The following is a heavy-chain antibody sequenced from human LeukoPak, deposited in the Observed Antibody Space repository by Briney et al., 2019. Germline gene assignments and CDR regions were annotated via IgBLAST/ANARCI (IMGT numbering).Heavy chain of an antibody. CDR1: GGSFSGYY. CDR3: ASDLSGYSSS. CDR2: IYYSGST. D-gene: IGHD6-13*01. V-gene: IGHV4-59*01. Sequence: PSETLSLTCAVYGGSFSGYYWSWIRQPPGKGLEWIGYIYYSGSTNYNPSLKSRVTISVDTSKNQFSLKLSSVTAADTAVYYCASDLSGYSSSWGQGTLVTVSS. J-gene: IGHJ4*02.